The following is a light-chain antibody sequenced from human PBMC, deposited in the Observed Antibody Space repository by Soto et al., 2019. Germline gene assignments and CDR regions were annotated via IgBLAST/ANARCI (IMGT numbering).Light chain of an antibody. J-gene: IGKJ5*01. CDR3: QQYGSSPLT. CDR2: DAS. V-gene: IGKV3D-20*01. Sequence: PGERATLSCGATQCVSSSYLAWYQQKPGLAPRLLIYDASNRATGIPDRFSGSGSGTDFILTISRLEPEDFAVYYCQQYGSSPLTFGQGTRLEIK. CDR1: QCVSSSY.